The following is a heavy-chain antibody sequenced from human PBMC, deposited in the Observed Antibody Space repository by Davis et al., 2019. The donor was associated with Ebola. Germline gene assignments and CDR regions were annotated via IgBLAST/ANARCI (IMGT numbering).Heavy chain of an antibody. V-gene: IGHV3-23*01. D-gene: IGHD3-3*01. J-gene: IGHJ4*02. CDR2: ISGSGGST. CDR3: AKDTPEIGDFWSGYYDY. Sequence: GESLKISCAASGFTFSSYAMSWVRQAPGKGLEWVSAISGSGGSTYYADSVKGRFTISRDNSKNTLYLQMNSLRAEDTAVYYCAKDTPEIGDFWSGYYDYWGQGTLVTVSS. CDR1: GFTFSSYA.